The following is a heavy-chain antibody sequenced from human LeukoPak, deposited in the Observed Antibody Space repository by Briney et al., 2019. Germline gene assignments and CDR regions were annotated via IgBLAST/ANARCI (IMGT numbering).Heavy chain of an antibody. V-gene: IGHV3-33*01. D-gene: IGHD2-15*01. CDR3: TTRSPARYCSDGACYSSADY. CDR1: GFTFSSYG. CDR2: IWYDGSNK. Sequence: GGSLRLSCAASGFTFSSYGMHWVRQAPGKGLEWVALIWYDGSNKYYADSVKGRLTISRDDSKDTLYLQMNSLNTEDTAMYYCTTRSPARYCSDGACYSSADYWGQGTLVTVSS. J-gene: IGHJ4*02.